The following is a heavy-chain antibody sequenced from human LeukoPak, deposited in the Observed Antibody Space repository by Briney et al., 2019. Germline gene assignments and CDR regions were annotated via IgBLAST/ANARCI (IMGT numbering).Heavy chain of an antibody. CDR3: ARAEGPYYYDSSGYPFDY. V-gene: IGHV4-39*07. CDR1: GGSISSSSYY. Sequence: SETLSLTCTVSGGSISSSSYYWGWIRQPPGKGLEWIGSIYYSGSTYYNPSLKSRVTISVDTSKNQFSLKLSSVTAADTAVYYCARAEGPYYYDSSGYPFDYWGQGTLVTVSS. D-gene: IGHD3-22*01. J-gene: IGHJ4*02. CDR2: IYYSGST.